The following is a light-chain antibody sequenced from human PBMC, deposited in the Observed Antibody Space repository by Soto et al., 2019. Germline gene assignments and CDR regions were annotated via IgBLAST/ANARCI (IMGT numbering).Light chain of an antibody. CDR3: SSFAGSNTV. Sequence: QSALTQPPSASGSPGQSVTISCTGTSSDVGGYAYVSWYQQHPGKAPKLMIYEVNQRPSGVPDRFSGSKSGNTASLTVSGLLAEDEADYYCSSFAGSNTVFGGGTQLTVL. J-gene: IGLJ2*01. CDR2: EVN. V-gene: IGLV2-8*01. CDR1: SSDVGGYAY.